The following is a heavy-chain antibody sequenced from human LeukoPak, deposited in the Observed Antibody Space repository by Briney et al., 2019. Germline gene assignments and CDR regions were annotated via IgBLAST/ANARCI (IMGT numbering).Heavy chain of an antibody. CDR3: ARENTEDAFDI. CDR1: GFTFSSYE. D-gene: IGHD1/OR15-1a*01. J-gene: IGHJ3*02. CDR2: ISSSASTR. V-gene: IGHV3-48*03. Sequence: PGGSLRLSCAASGFTFSSYEMNWVRQAPGKGLEWVSYISSSASTRNYAGSVNGRFTIPRDNAKNSLYLQRSSLRAEDTAVYYCARENTEDAFDIWGQGTMVIVSS.